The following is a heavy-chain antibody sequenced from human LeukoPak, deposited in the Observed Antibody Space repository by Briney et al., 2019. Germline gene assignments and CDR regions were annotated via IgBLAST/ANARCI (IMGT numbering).Heavy chain of an antibody. J-gene: IGHJ4*02. V-gene: IGHV3-9*03. CDR1: GFTFSSYW. CDR2: ISWNSGSL. Sequence: GGSLRLSCVVSGFTFSSYWMHWVRQAPGKGLEWVSGISWNSGSLGYAGSVKGRFTVSRDNAKNSLYLQMNSLRAEDMALYYCVKGETAVAGGAFDYWGQGTLVTVSS. CDR3: VKGETAVAGGAFDY. D-gene: IGHD6-19*01.